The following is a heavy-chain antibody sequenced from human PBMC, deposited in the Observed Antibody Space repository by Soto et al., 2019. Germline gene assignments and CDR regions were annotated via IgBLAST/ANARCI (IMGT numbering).Heavy chain of an antibody. D-gene: IGHD2-15*01. CDR3: ARNVYCSGASCLGGWFDP. J-gene: IGHJ5*02. CDR1: GYTFTAFY. CDR2: IHPKSGAI. Sequence: QVQLVQSGTEVRKPGASVKVSCKTSGYTFTAFYLHWLRQAPGQGPEWMGWIHPKSGAIKSAQKFQGRVTMTRDTAITTAYLELNTLTSDDTAVYYCARNVYCSGASCLGGWFDPWGQGTLVTVSS. V-gene: IGHV1-2*02.